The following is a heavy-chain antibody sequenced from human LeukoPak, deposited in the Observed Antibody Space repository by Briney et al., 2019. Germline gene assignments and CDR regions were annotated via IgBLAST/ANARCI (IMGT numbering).Heavy chain of an antibody. J-gene: IGHJ4*02. CDR1: GFTFSDYS. Sequence: GGSLRLSCAASGFTFSDYSMNWVRQAPGKGLEWVAAISSSGGTTYYADSMRGRFSISRDNSKSMLYLEMSSLRADDTAVYYCAKVAARRDYEAYFEYWGQGTQVTVSS. CDR2: ISSSGGTT. D-gene: IGHD5-24*01. CDR3: AKVAARRDYEAYFEY. V-gene: IGHV3-23*01.